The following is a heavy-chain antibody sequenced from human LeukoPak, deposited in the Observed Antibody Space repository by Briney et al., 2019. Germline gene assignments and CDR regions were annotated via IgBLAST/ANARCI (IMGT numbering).Heavy chain of an antibody. Sequence: PSETLSLTCAVCGVSFSGYYWRWIRQPPGKGLEWIGEINHSGSTNYNPSLKSRVTISVDTSKNQFSLKLSSVTAADTAVYYCASLLYYYDSSGSNDYRGQGTLVTVSS. CDR1: GVSFSGYY. CDR2: INHSGST. J-gene: IGHJ4*02. D-gene: IGHD3-22*01. CDR3: ASLLYYYDSSGSNDY. V-gene: IGHV4-34*01.